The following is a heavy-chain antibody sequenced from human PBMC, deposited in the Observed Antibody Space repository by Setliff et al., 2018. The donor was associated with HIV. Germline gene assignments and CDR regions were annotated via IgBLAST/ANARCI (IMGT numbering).Heavy chain of an antibody. V-gene: IGHV1-18*01. J-gene: IGHJ4*02. Sequence: AASVKVSCKASGYTFTSYGIGWVRQAPGQGLEWMGWISAYNGNTNYAQKFRGRVTMTRDTSTSTAYMELRSLKSDDTAVYYCARVWDWNYDLGYWGQGTQVTVSS. CDR1: GYTFTSYG. D-gene: IGHD1-7*01. CDR3: ARVWDWNYDLGY. CDR2: ISAYNGNT.